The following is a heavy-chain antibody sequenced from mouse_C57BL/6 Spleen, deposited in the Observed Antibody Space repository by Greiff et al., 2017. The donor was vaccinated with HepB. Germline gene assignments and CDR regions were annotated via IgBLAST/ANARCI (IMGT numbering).Heavy chain of an antibody. CDR2: INPSNGGT. CDR3: ARGGSYYCSSYYALDY. J-gene: IGHJ4*01. Sequence: QVQLQQSGTELVKPGASVKLSCKASGYTFTSYWMHWVKQRPGQGLEWIGNINPSNGGTNYNEKFKSKATLTVDKSSSTAYMQLSSLTSEDSAVYYCARGGSYYCSSYYALDYWGQGTSVTVSS. D-gene: IGHD1-1*01. CDR1: GYTFTSYW. V-gene: IGHV1-53*01.